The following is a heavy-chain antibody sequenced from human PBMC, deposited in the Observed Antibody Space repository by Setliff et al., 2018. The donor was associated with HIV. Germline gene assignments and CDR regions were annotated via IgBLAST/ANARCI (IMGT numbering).Heavy chain of an antibody. D-gene: IGHD2-15*01. CDR3: ARARRAGSGPKYFQH. Sequence: PSETLSLTCAVYGGSFNGYYWSWIRQPPGKGLVWIGEINHSGSTNYNPSLKSRVTMSVDKSKNQFSLRLSSVTAADTAVYYCARARRAGSGPKYFQHWGPRLSWSPSPQ. J-gene: IGHJ1*01. CDR1: GGSFNGYY. CDR2: INHSGST. V-gene: IGHV4-34*01.